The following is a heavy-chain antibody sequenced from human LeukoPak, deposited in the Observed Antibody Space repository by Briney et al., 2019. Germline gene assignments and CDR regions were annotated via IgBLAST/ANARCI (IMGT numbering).Heavy chain of an antibody. CDR1: GGSISSYY. D-gene: IGHD6-19*01. J-gene: IGHJ4*02. CDR2: IYTSGST. CDR3: ARGGSGWLGGYYFDY. V-gene: IGHV4-4*07. Sequence: SETLSLTCTVSGGSISSYYWSWIRQPAGKGLEWIGRIYTSGSTNYNPSLKSRVTMSVDTSKNQFSLKLSSVAAADTAVYYCARGGSGWLGGYYFDYWGQGTLVTVSS.